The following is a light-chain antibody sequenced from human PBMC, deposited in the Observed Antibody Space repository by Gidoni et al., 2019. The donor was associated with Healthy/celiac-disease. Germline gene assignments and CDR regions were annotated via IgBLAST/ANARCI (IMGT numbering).Light chain of an antibody. CDR2: LGS. CDR3: MQALKTPYT. Sequence: IVMTQSPLSLPVTPGEPASISCRSSHSLLHSNGYNYLDWYLQKPGQSPQLLIYLGSNRAFGVPERFSGSGSGTDFTLKISRVEAEDVGVYYCMQALKTPYTFGQGTKLEIK. CDR1: HSLLHSNGYNY. V-gene: IGKV2-28*01. J-gene: IGKJ2*01.